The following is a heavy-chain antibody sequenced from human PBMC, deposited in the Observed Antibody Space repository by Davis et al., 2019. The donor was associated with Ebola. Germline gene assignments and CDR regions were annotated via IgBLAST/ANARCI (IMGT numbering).Heavy chain of an antibody. CDR3: AKEDVGAGRFPGQ. J-gene: IGHJ4*02. CDR2: INPSGGTT. V-gene: IGHV1-46*01. CDR1: GYTLVSYY. D-gene: IGHD3-10*02. Sequence: AASVKVSCKASGYTLVSYYAHWVRQAPGQGLEWMGIINPSGGTTTYAQKFQGRVTMTRDTSTGIAYMDLSRLTSEDTAVYYCAKEDVGAGRFPGQWGQGTLVSVSS.